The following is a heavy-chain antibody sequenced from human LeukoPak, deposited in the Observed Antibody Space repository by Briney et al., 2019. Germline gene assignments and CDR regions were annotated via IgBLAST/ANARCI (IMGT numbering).Heavy chain of an antibody. J-gene: IGHJ4*02. CDR3: ARDFSAARVRLLGY. D-gene: IGHD6-6*01. CDR2: ISAYNGNT. Sequence: ASVKVSCKASEYTFTSYDINWVRQAPGQGLEWMGWISAYNGNTNYAQKLQGRVTMTTDTSTSTAYMELRSLRSDDTAVYYCARDFSAARVRLLGYWGQGTLVTVSS. V-gene: IGHV1-18*01. CDR1: EYTFTSYD.